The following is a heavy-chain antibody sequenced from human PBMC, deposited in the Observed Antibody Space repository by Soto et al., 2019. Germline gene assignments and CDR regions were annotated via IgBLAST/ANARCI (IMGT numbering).Heavy chain of an antibody. D-gene: IGHD1-26*01. J-gene: IGHJ5*02. CDR3: ARTLGGSYHRWLDP. Sequence: SGPTLVNPTETLTLTCTVSGFSLSNARMGVSWIRQPPGKALEWLAHIFSNDEKSYSTSLKSRLTISKDTSKSQVVLTMTNMDPVDTATYYCARTLGGSYHRWLDPWGQGTLVTVYS. V-gene: IGHV2-26*01. CDR1: GFSLSNARMG. CDR2: IFSNDEK.